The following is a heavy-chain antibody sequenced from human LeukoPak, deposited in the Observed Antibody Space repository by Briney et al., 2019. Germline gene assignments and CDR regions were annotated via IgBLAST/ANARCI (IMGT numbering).Heavy chain of an antibody. J-gene: IGHJ1*01. D-gene: IGHD3-22*01. CDR3: AANLRGGGHYHSTGYYSEFFHH. CDR1: GFIFRDAW. V-gene: IGHV3-15*01. CDR2: IKSKTDGETT. Sequence: GGSLRLSCAASGFIFRDAWMIWLRQVPGKGLEWVGRIKSKTDGETTEFSAHVKGRFTISRDDPSETLYLQMNSLQSEDTGVYYCAANLRGGGHYHSTGYYSEFFHHWGQGTLVSVSS.